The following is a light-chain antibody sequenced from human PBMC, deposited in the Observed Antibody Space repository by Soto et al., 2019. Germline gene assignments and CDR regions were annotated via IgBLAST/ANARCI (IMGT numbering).Light chain of an antibody. V-gene: IGKV3-20*01. CDR2: GAS. CDR3: QQYGSSGT. Sequence: EIVLTQSPDTLSVSPGERATLSCRASQSVSSSYLAWYQQKPGQAPRLLIYGASSRATGIPDRFSGSGSGTDFTLTISRLEPEDFAVYYCQQYGSSGTFGQGTKVDIK. CDR1: QSVSSSY. J-gene: IGKJ1*01.